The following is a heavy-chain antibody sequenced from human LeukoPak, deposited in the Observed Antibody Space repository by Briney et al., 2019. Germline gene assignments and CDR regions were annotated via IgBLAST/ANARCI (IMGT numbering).Heavy chain of an antibody. Sequence: GGSLRLSCAASGFTFSSYAMHWVRQDPGKGLEWVAVISYDGSNKYYADSVKGRFTISRDNSKNTLYLQMNSLRAEDTAVYYCARGPYYYDSSGYRGDFQHWGQGTLVTVSS. CDR1: GFTFSSYA. CDR2: ISYDGSNK. D-gene: IGHD3-22*01. V-gene: IGHV3-30-3*01. J-gene: IGHJ1*01. CDR3: ARGPYYYDSSGYRGDFQH.